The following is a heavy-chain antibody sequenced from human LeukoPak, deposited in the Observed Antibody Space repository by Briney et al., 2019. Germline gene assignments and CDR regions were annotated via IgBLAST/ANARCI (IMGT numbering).Heavy chain of an antibody. Sequence: GTSLRLSCAASGFTFSTYSIHWVRQAPGKGLEWVAGLSYDGSGKYYADSVTGRFTISRDNSKNTLSLEMNSLRADDTAVYYCARDRIFGYWGQGTLVTVSS. V-gene: IGHV3-30-3*01. CDR1: GFTFSTYS. CDR2: LSYDGSGK. J-gene: IGHJ4*02. CDR3: ARDRIFGY.